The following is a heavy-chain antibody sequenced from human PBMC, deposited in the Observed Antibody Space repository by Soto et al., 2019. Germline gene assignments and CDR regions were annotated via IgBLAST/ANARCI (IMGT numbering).Heavy chain of an antibody. J-gene: IGHJ4*02. V-gene: IGHV4-30-4*01. Sequence: PSETLSLTCSVSGDSIYNGAYFWSWIRQSPGKGLEWIGHIHNSGSTYNNPSLKSRVAISVDTSKNQFSLKLTSVTAADTAVYYCAGGRYRLGQLSTLAPDYWGQGTLVTVSS. CDR3: AGGRYRLGQLSTLAPDY. D-gene: IGHD7-27*01. CDR1: GDSIYNGAYF. CDR2: IHNSGST.